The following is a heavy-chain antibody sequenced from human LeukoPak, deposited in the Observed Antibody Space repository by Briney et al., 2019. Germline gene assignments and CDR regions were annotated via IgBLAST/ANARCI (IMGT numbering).Heavy chain of an antibody. CDR1: GFTFSSYA. CDR3: AKSLRSTRQFDY. V-gene: IGHV3-23*01. D-gene: IGHD5/OR15-5a*01. Sequence: GGSLRLSCAASGFTFSSYAMSWVRQAPGKGLEWVSAISGSGGSTYYADSVKGRFTISRDNSKNTLYLQMNSLKAEDTAVYYCAKSLRSTRQFDYWVQGTLVTVSS. CDR2: ISGSGGST. J-gene: IGHJ4*02.